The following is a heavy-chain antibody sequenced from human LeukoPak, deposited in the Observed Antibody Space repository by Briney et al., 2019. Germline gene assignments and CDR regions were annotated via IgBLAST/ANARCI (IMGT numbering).Heavy chain of an antibody. D-gene: IGHD2-2*01. CDR1: GFILNSYG. V-gene: IGHV3-33*01. CDR3: ARESCSSTSCYEMYYYYYYMDV. CDR2: IWYDGSKK. Sequence: GGSLRLSCAASGFILNSYGMHWVRQAPGKGLEWVAVIWYDGSKKYYADSVKGRFTISRDNSKNTLSVQMNSLRAEDSAVYYCARESCSSTSCYEMYYYYYYMDVWGKGTTVTVSS. J-gene: IGHJ6*03.